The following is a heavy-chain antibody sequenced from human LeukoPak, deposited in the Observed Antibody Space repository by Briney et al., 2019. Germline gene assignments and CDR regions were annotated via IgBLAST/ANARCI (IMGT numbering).Heavy chain of an antibody. V-gene: IGHV4-59*08. Sequence: SETLSLTCAVSGGSISSYYWSWIRQPPGKGLEWIGYIYYSGSTNYNPSLKSRVTISVDRSKNQFSLKLSSVTAADTAVYYCASHYYDSSGYYYPFDYWGQGTLVTVSS. CDR1: GGSISSYY. CDR3: ASHYYDSSGYYYPFDY. D-gene: IGHD3-22*01. CDR2: IYYSGST. J-gene: IGHJ4*02.